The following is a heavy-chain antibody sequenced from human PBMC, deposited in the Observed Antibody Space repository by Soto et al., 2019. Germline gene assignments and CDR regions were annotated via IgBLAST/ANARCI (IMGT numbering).Heavy chain of an antibody. Sequence: ASVKVSCKASGFTFTSSAVQWVRQARGQRLEWIGWIVVGSGNTNYAQKFQERVTITRDMSTSTAYMELSSLRSEDTAVYYCAAEGIAVAGTMYWGQGTLVTVS. CDR3: AAEGIAVAGTMY. V-gene: IGHV1-58*01. CDR2: IVVGSGNT. CDR1: GFTFTSSA. J-gene: IGHJ4*02. D-gene: IGHD6-19*01.